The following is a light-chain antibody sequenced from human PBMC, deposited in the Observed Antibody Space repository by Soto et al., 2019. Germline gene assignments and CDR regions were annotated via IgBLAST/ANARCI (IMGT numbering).Light chain of an antibody. Sequence: ELVLTQSPGTLSLSPGQRATLSCRASQSVSSSYLAWYQQKPGQAPRLLIYAASTRATGIPARFSGSGSGTDFTLTISSLQSEDFAVYYCQRYNNWPSFGPGTKVDI. CDR3: QRYNNWPS. CDR1: QSVSSSY. J-gene: IGKJ3*01. CDR2: AAS. V-gene: IGKV3-15*01.